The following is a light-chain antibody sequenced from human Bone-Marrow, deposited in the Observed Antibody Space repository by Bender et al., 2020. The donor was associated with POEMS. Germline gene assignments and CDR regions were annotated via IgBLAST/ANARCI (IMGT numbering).Light chain of an antibody. Sequence: QSVVTQPPSASGTPGQRITISCSGSISNIETNSVYWYQQLPGTAPKLLIYRDSQRPSEVPDRFSGSKSGTSASLAIPALQAEDGGDYYCQSYDNSLGGWVFGGGTKLTVL. CDR1: ISNIETNS. CDR3: QSYDNSLGGWV. CDR2: RDS. V-gene: IGLV1-47*01. J-gene: IGLJ3*02.